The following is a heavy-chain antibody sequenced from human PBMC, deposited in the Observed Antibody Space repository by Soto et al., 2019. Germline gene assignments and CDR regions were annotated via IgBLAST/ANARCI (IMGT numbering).Heavy chain of an antibody. Sequence: SLRLSCAASGFTFSSYAMHWVRQAPGKGLEWVAVISYDGSNKYYADSVKGRFTISRDNSKNTLYLQMNSLRAEDTAVYYCAREVYSSGWYRKGSGIDYWGQGTLVTVSS. CDR1: GFTFSSYA. CDR2: ISYDGSNK. J-gene: IGHJ4*02. D-gene: IGHD6-19*01. V-gene: IGHV3-30-3*01. CDR3: AREVYSSGWYRKGSGIDY.